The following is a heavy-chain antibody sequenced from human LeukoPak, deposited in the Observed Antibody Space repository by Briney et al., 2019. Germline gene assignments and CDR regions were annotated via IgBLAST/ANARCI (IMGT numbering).Heavy chain of an antibody. CDR2: INHSGST. D-gene: IGHD5-18*01. J-gene: IGHJ4*02. CDR3: ARSRSYGYRDVDY. Sequence: SETLSLTCAVYGGSFSGYYWSWIRQPPGKGLEWIGEINHSGSTNYNPSLKGRVTISVDTSKNQFSLKLSSVTAADTAVYYCARSRSYGYRDVDYWGQGTLVTVSS. V-gene: IGHV4-34*01. CDR1: GGSFSGYY.